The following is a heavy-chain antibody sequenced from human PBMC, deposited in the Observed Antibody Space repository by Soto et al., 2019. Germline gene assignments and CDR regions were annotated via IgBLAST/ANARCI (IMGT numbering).Heavy chain of an antibody. V-gene: IGHV1-46*01. D-gene: IGHD2-8*01. CDR2: INPGGGTT. CDR3: SRLKYIALLMDGFDP. Sequence: QVQLVQSGAEVRKPGAPVRLSCKASGYSFTSYHIHWVRQAPGQGLEWMGIINPGGGTTSYAQKFQGRVTMTRDTSARTVYMELSSLKSNDTAVYYCSRLKYIALLMDGFDPWGQRTLVTVSS. J-gene: IGHJ5*02. CDR1: GYSFTSYH.